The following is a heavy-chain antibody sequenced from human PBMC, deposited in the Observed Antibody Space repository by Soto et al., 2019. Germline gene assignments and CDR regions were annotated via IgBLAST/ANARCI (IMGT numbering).Heavy chain of an antibody. D-gene: IGHD2-15*01. CDR3: ATSTVCSGGSCYRAFDI. Sequence: AASVKVSCKVSGYTLTELSMHWVRQAPGKGLEWMGGFDPEDGETIYAQKFQGRVTMTEDTSTDTAYMELSSLRSEDTAVYYCATSTVCSGGSCYRAFDIWGQGTMVTVSS. J-gene: IGHJ3*02. CDR2: FDPEDGET. V-gene: IGHV1-24*01. CDR1: GYTLTELS.